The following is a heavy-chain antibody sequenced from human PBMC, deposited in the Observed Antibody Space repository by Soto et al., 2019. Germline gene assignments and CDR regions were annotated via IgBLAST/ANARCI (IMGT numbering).Heavy chain of an antibody. D-gene: IGHD2-2*02. Sequence: PSETLSLTGAVCGGSISSSNCWSWVRQPPGKGLEWIGEIYHSVSTNYNPSLKSRVTISVDKSKNQFSLKLSSVTAADTAVYYCASLGYCSSTSCYNDWFDPLGQGTLVTVCS. CDR1: GGSISSSNC. V-gene: IGHV4-4*02. J-gene: IGHJ5*02. CDR3: ASLGYCSSTSCYNDWFDP. CDR2: IYHSVST.